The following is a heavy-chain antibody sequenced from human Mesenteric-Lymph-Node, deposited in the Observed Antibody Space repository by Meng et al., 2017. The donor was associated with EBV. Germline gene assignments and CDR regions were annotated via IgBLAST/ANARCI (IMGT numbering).Heavy chain of an antibody. D-gene: IGHD3/OR15-3a*01. V-gene: IGHV3-74*01. CDR2: INSDGSST. CDR3: ARGVGTGLTDS. CDR1: GFTFSNYW. J-gene: IGHJ4*02. Sequence: EVQLVESGGGLVQPGGSLRLSCAASGFTFSNYWMHWVRKTPGKGLVWVSRINSDGSSTNYADSVKGRFTISRDNAKNTLYLQMNSLRAEDRAVYYCARGVGTGLTDSWGQGTLVTVSS.